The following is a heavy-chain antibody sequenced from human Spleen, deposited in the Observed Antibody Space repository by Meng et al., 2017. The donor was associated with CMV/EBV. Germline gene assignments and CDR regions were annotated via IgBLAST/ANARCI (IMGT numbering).Heavy chain of an antibody. CDR3: ARVEVGITSGDY. CDR2: ISAYNGNT. J-gene: IGHJ4*02. V-gene: IGHV1-18*01. D-gene: IGHD1-26*01. CDR1: GYTFTNYG. Sequence: QDQLVQAGGGVKKPGASVKVSCKASGYTFTNYGITWVRQAPGQGLEWMGWISAYNGNTNYAQTLQGRVTMTTDTSTSTAYMELGSLRSDDTAVYYCARVEVGITSGDYWGQGTLVTVSS.